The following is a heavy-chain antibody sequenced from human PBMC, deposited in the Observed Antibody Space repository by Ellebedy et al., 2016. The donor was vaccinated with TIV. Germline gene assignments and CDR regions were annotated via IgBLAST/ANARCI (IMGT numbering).Heavy chain of an antibody. J-gene: IGHJ5*02. CDR3: ARDYGSGSANWFDP. Sequence: GESLKISXAASGFTVSSNYMSWVRQAPGKGLEWVSVIYSGGSTYHADSVKGRFTISRDNSKNTLFLQMNSLRAEDTAVYYCARDYGSGSANWFDPWGQGTLVTVSS. CDR2: IYSGGST. D-gene: IGHD3-10*01. CDR1: GFTVSSNY. V-gene: IGHV3-53*01.